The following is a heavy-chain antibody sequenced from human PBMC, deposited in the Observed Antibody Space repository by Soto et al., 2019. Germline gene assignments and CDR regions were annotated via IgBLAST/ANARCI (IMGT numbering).Heavy chain of an antibody. CDR2: ISDDGRNK. CDR3: ARDGQWLLYLDR. J-gene: IGHJ4*02. V-gene: IGHV3-30*04. D-gene: IGHD6-19*01. CDR1: GFAFSKYA. Sequence: PGGSLRLSCAASGFAFSKYAVHWVRQAPGKGLEWVSVISDDGRNKYYSDSVKGRFTISRDNSKNTAYLQMNSLGGEDTAIYFCARDGQWLLYLDRWGPGTLVTVSS.